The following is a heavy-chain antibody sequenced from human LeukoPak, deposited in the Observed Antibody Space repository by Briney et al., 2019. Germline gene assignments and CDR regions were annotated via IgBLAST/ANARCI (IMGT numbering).Heavy chain of an antibody. CDR3: ARDWPFLVGGTPY. Sequence: GGSLRLSCAASGFTFSSYWMSWVRQGPGKGLEWVANIKEDGSEKYYVDSVKGRFTISRDNAKNSLYLQMNSLRAEDTAGYYCARDWPFLVGGTPYGGQGTLVTVSS. CDR2: IKEDGSEK. D-gene: IGHD1-26*01. V-gene: IGHV3-7*01. CDR1: GFTFSSYW. J-gene: IGHJ4*02.